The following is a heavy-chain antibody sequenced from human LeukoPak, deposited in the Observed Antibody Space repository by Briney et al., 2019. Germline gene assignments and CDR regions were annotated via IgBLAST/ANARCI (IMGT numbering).Heavy chain of an antibody. CDR2: FDPEDGET. J-gene: IGHJ5*02. V-gene: IGHV1-24*01. D-gene: IGHD3-3*01. Sequence: ASVKVSCKVSGYTLTELSMHWVRQAPGKGLEWMGGFDPEDGETIYAQKFQGRVTMTEDTSTDTAYMELSSLRSEDTAVYYCTPHVLRFLEWSNWFDPWGQGILVTVSS. CDR1: GYTLTELS. CDR3: TPHVLRFLEWSNWFDP.